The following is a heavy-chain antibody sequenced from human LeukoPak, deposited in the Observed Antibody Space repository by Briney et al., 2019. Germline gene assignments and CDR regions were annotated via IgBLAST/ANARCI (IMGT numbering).Heavy chain of an antibody. CDR3: ARGLPSVTASQYFQH. J-gene: IGHJ1*01. Sequence: PGGSLRLSCAASGFTFTTFGMHWVRQAPGKGLEWVTFITYDGSNKYYADSVKGRFTISRDNSKNTLYLQMNSLRAEDTAVYYCARGLPSVTASQYFQHWGQGTLVTVSS. CDR2: ITYDGSNK. CDR1: GFTFTTFG. V-gene: IGHV3-30*19. D-gene: IGHD4-17*01.